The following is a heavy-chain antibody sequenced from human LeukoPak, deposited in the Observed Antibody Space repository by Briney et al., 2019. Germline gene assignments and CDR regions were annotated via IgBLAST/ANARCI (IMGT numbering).Heavy chain of an antibody. D-gene: IGHD1-1*01. CDR1: GGSIRSSYYY. CDR3: AKRRSLPAYYGMDV. Sequence: ETLPLTCTVSGGSIRSSYYYWGWIRQAPGKGLEWVSVIYSGGSTYYADSVKGRFTISRDNSKNTLYLQMNSLRAEDTAVYYCAKRRSLPAYYGMDVWGQGTTVTVSS. J-gene: IGHJ6*02. V-gene: IGHV3-53*01. CDR2: IYSGGST.